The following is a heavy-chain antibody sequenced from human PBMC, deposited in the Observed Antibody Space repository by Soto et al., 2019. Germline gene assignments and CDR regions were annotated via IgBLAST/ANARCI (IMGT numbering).Heavy chain of an antibody. D-gene: IGHD2-2*01. V-gene: IGHV1-18*01. J-gene: IGHJ4*02. CDR3: ARLRVPAASGDFDY. Sequence: ASVKASCTASGYTFTSYGISCVRQAPGQGLEWMGWISAYNGNTNYAQKLQGRVTMTTDTSTSTAYMELRSLRSDDTAVYYCARLRVPAASGDFDYWGQGTLVTVSS. CDR1: GYTFTSYG. CDR2: ISAYNGNT.